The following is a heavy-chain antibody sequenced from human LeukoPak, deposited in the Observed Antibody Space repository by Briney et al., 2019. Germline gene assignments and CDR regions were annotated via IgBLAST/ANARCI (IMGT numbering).Heavy chain of an antibody. D-gene: IGHD5-24*01. CDR1: GGSFSGYY. J-gene: IGHJ3*01. V-gene: IGHV4-34*01. CDR3: ARDAYNERTRDNDGFDV. Sequence: SETLSLTCDVYGGSFSGYYWSWIRQPPGKGLEWIGEINHSGSTNYNPSLKSRVTISVDTSKNQFSLKLSSVTAADTAVYYCARDAYNERTRDNDGFDVWGQGIKVTVS. CDR2: INHSGST.